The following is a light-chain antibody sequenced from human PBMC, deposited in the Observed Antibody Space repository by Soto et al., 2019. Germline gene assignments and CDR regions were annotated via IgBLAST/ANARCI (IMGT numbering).Light chain of an antibody. CDR3: HQYGSSPLYT. Sequence: EIVLTQSPGTLSLSPGERATLSCRASQSVSSSYLAWYQQKPGQAPRLLIYGASSRATGIPDRFSGRGSGTDFTLPISRLEPEDFAVYYCHQYGSSPLYTFGQGTKLEIK. CDR1: QSVSSSY. J-gene: IGKJ2*01. V-gene: IGKV3-20*01. CDR2: GAS.